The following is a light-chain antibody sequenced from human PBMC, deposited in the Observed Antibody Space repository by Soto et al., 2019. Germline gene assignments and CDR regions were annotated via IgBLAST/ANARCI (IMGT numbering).Light chain of an antibody. CDR1: ESVSRN. V-gene: IGKV3-15*01. J-gene: IGKJ5*01. Sequence: EVVMTQSPATLSVSPGERATLSCRASESVSRNLAWYQQKPGQAPRLLIYDASKRATGIPDRFSGGGSGTEFTLTISSLQSEDFVVYYCQQYNSWPPITFGQGTRLEI. CDR2: DAS. CDR3: QQYNSWPPIT.